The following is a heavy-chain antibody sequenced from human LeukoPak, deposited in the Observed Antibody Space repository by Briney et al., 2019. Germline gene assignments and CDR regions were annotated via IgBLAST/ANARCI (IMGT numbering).Heavy chain of an antibody. CDR3: ARDNLGYCSSTSCSSGLY. V-gene: IGHV3-21*01. D-gene: IGHD2-2*01. CDR1: GFTFSSYS. CDR2: ISSSSSYI. Sequence: KPGGSLRLSCAASGFTFSSYSMNWVRQAPGKGLEWVSSISSSSSYIYYADSVKGRLTISRDNAKNSLYLQMNSLRAEDTAVYYCARDNLGYCSSTSCSSGLYWGQGTLVTVSS. J-gene: IGHJ4*02.